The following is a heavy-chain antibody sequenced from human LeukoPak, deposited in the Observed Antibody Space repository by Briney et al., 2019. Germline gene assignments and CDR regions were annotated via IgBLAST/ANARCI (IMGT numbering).Heavy chain of an antibody. D-gene: IGHD2-2*01. Sequence: SETLSLTCTVSGGSISSGGYYWSWIRQHPGKGLEWLGYIYYSGSTYYNPSLKSRVTISVDTSKNQFSLKLSSVTAADTAVYYCARVLVVPTDYYYGMDVWGQGTTVTVSS. J-gene: IGHJ6*02. CDR2: IYYSGST. CDR3: ARVLVVPTDYYYGMDV. CDR1: GGSISSGGYY. V-gene: IGHV4-31*03.